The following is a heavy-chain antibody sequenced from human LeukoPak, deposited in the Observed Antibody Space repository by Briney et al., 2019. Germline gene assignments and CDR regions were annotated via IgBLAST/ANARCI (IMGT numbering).Heavy chain of an antibody. J-gene: IGHJ2*01. Sequence: SETLSLTCSVSDDSITMYYWTWIRQPPGKGLEWIGYVDHTGSTNFNPSLNGRVSISRDTTKNLFSLRLRSVTAADTAVYFCARVTREAARYWYFDLWGRGTLVTVSS. D-gene: IGHD6-6*01. CDR1: DDSITMYY. CDR2: VDHTGST. V-gene: IGHV4-59*01. CDR3: ARVTREAARYWYFDL.